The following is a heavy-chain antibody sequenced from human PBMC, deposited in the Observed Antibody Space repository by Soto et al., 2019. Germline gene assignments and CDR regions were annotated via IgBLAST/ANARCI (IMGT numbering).Heavy chain of an antibody. D-gene: IGHD3-16*02. CDR1: GGTFSSYA. CDR2: IIPIFGTA. CDR3: ARVSYDYVWGGYRWFDY. V-gene: IGHV1-69*13. J-gene: IGHJ4*02. Sequence: SVKVSCKASGGTFSSYAISWVRQAPGQGLEWMGGIIPIFGTANYAQKFQGRVTITADESTSTAYMELSSLRSEDTAVYYCARVSYDYVWGGYRWFDYWGQGTLVTVSS.